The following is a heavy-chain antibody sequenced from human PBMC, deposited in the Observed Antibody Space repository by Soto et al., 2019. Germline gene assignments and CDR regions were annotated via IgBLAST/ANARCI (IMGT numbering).Heavy chain of an antibody. CDR2: IYYSGST. CDR3: ARVADCSGGRCYSSVYY. J-gene: IGHJ4*02. D-gene: IGHD2-15*01. V-gene: IGHV4-30-4*01. Sequence: QVQLQESGPGLVKPSQTLSLTCTVSGGSISSGDYYWSWIRQPPVKGLEWIGYIYYSGSTYYNPSLKSRVTTSVDTSENQFSLKLSSVTAADKAVYYCARVADCSGGRCYSSVYYWGQGTLVTVSS. CDR1: GGSISSGDYY.